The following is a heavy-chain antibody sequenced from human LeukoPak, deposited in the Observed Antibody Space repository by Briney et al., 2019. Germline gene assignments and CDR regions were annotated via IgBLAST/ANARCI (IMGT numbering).Heavy chain of an antibody. CDR3: SRGLNDSWTGENY. CDR1: GGSISSSSYY. V-gene: IGHV4-39*07. Sequence: PSETLSLTCTVSGGSISSSSYYWGWIRQPPGKGLEWIGSIYYSGSTYYNPSLKSRVTISVDTSKNQFSLKLSSVTAADTAVYYWSRGLNDSWTGENYWGQGTLVTVSS. CDR2: IYYSGST. J-gene: IGHJ4*02. D-gene: IGHD3-3*01.